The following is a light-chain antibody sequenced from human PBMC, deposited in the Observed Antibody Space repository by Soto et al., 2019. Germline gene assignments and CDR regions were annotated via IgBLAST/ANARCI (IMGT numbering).Light chain of an antibody. CDR2: DNN. CDR1: SSDVGGYNF. V-gene: IGLV2-14*01. CDR3: ATWDGSLPGGV. Sequence: QSALTQPASVSGSPGQSITISCTGTSSDVGGYNFVSWYQQHPGKAPKLMIYDNNKRPSGIPDRFSGSKSGTSGTLDITGLKTGDEADYYCATWDGSLPGGVFGGGTKLTVL. J-gene: IGLJ3*02.